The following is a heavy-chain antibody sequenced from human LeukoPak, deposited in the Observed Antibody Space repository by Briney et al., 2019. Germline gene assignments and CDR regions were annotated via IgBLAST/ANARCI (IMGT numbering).Heavy chain of an antibody. Sequence: PSETLSLTCTVSGGSISSYYWSWIWQPAGKGLEWIGRIYTSGSTNYNPSLKSRVTMSVDTSKNQFSLKLSSVTAADTAVYYCAREDTTMVRGVIRWFDPWGQGTLVTVSS. D-gene: IGHD3-10*01. CDR3: AREDTTMVRGVIRWFDP. J-gene: IGHJ5*02. CDR2: IYTSGST. V-gene: IGHV4-4*07. CDR1: GGSISSYY.